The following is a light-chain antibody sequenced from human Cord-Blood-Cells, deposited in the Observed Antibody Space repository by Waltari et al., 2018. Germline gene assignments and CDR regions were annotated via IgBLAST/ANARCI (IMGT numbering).Light chain of an antibody. CDR3: QQYNNWPLYT. J-gene: IGKJ2*01. V-gene: IGKV3-15*01. CDR2: GSS. CDR1: QRFSSN. Sequence: EIVMTQSPATLSVSPGERATLPCRASQRFSSNLAWYQQKPGQAPRRLIYGSSTRATGIPARFSGSGSGTEFTLTISSLQSEDFAVYYCQQYNNWPLYTCGQGTKLEIK.